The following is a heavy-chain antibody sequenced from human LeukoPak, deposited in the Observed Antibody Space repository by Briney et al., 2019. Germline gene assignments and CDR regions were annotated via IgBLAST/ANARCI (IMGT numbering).Heavy chain of an antibody. CDR2: IIPIFGTA. J-gene: IGHJ5*02. V-gene: IGHV1-69*13. CDR1: GGTFRSSA. CDR3: AREYRRGYCSGGSCLRGVDP. Sequence: SVKVSCKASGGTFRSSAISWVRQAPGQGREWMGGIIPIFGTANCAQKFQGRVTITADESPSTAYMELSSLRSEDTAVYYCAREYRRGYCSGGSCLRGVDPWGQGTLVTVSS. D-gene: IGHD2-15*01.